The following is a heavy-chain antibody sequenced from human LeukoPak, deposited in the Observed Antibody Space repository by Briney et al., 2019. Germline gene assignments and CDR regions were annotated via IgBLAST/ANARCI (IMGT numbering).Heavy chain of an antibody. V-gene: IGHV4-34*01. CDR1: GVSFSGYY. CDR2: INHSGST. D-gene: IGHD5-18*01. CDR3: AREGGGYSYGSADY. Sequence: PSETLSLTCAVYGVSFSGYYWSWIRQPPGKGLEWIGEINHSGSTNYNPSLKSRVTISVDTSKNQFSLKLSSVTAADTAVYYCAREGGGYSYGSADYWGQGTLVTVSS. J-gene: IGHJ4*02.